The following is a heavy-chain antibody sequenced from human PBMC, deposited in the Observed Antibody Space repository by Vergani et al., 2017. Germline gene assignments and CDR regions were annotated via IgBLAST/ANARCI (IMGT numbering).Heavy chain of an antibody. CDR2: INPSGGST. Sequence: QVQLVQSGAEVKKPGASVKVSCKASGYTFTSYYMHWVRQAPGQGLEWMGIINPSGGSTSYAQKFQGRVTMTRDTSTSTVYMELSSLRSEDTAVYYCARDLGRFGELLRVLGYWGQGTLVTVSS. CDR3: ARDLGRFGELLRVLGY. J-gene: IGHJ4*02. CDR1: GYTFTSYY. D-gene: IGHD3-10*01. V-gene: IGHV1-46*01.